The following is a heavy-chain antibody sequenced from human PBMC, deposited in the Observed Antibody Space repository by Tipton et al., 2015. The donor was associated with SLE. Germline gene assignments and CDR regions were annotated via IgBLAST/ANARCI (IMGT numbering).Heavy chain of an antibody. V-gene: IGHV4-4*02. Sequence: TLSLTCAVSGASVSSSDWWTWVRQPPGKGLEWIGEIYYSGSTNYNPSLRSRVAISVDTSKNQFSLNLRSVTAADTAVYYCARGRPYDILTGYPTYSDYWGQGTLVTVSS. CDR2: IYYSGST. J-gene: IGHJ4*02. CDR1: GASVSSSDW. CDR3: ARGRPYDILTGYPTYSDY. D-gene: IGHD3-9*01.